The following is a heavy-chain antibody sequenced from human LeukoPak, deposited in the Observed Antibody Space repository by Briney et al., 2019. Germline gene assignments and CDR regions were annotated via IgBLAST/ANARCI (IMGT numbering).Heavy chain of an antibody. D-gene: IGHD2-2*01. V-gene: IGHV3-23*01. CDR3: AKGHERYQLLFDY. CDR2: ISGSGGST. Sequence: GGSLRLSCAAPGFTFSSYGMSWVRQAPGKGLEWVSAISGSGGSTYYADSVKGRFTISRDNSKNTLYLQMNSLRAEDTAVYYCAKGHERYQLLFDYWGQGTLVTVSS. CDR1: GFTFSSYG. J-gene: IGHJ4*02.